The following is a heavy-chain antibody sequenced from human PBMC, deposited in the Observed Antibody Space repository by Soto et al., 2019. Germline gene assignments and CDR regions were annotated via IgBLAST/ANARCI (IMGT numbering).Heavy chain of an antibody. D-gene: IGHD3-3*01. J-gene: IGHJ4*02. CDR3: ASSVAFWSGSLDY. Sequence: PGGPLRLSCAASGFTFSSYSMNWIRQAPGKGLEWVSYISSSSSTIYYADSVKGRFTISRDNAKNSLYLQMNSLRAEDTAVYYCASSVAFWSGSLDYWGQGTLVTVSS. V-gene: IGHV3-48*01. CDR1: GFTFSSYS. CDR2: ISSSSSTI.